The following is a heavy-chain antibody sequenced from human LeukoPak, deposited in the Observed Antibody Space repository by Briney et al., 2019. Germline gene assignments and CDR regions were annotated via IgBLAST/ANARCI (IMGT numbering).Heavy chain of an antibody. CDR3: ARDPHLNQEGYFDY. CDR2: ISYDGSNK. J-gene: IGHJ4*02. V-gene: IGHV3-30*03. Sequence: QPGGSLRLSCVASGFTFSRHWMAWVRQAPGKGLEWVAVISYDGSNKYYADSVKGRFTISRDNSKNTLYLQMNSLRAEDTAVYYCARDPHLNQEGYFDYWVQGTLVTVSS. D-gene: IGHD1-14*01. CDR1: GFTFSRHW.